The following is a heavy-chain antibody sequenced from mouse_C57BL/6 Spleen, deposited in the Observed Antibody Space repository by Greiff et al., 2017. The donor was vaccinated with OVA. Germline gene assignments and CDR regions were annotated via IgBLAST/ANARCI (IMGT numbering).Heavy chain of an antibody. CDR1: GFNIKDYY. J-gene: IGHJ2*01. CDR2: IDPEDGDT. CDR3: TTAHSTVVAIYYDY. Sequence: VQLKQSGAELVRPGASVKLSCTASGFNIKDYYMHWVKQRPEQGLEWIGRIDPEDGDTEYAPKFQGKATMSAATSSNTAYLQRSSQTSEDTAVYYCTTAHSTVVAIYYDYWGKSPTLTVST. D-gene: IGHD1-1*01. V-gene: IGHV14-1*01.